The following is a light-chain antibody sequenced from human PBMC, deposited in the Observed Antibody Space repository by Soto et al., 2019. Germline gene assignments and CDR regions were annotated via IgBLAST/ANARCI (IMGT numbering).Light chain of an antibody. V-gene: IGKV3-20*01. CDR3: QQYGSSPT. CDR1: QSVSSN. CDR2: GAS. J-gene: IGKJ1*01. Sequence: EIVMTQSPATLSVSPGERATLSCRASQSVSSNLAWYQQKPGQAPRLLIYGASSRATGIPDRFSGSGSGTGFTLTISRLEPEDFAVYYCQQYGSSPTFGQGTKVDI.